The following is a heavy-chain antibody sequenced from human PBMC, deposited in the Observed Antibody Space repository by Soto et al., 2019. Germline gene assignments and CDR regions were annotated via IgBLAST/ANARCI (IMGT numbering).Heavy chain of an antibody. V-gene: IGHV2-5*02. CDR1: GFSLSTSGVS. CDR3: AHRTGYGALFDY. CDR2: IYWDDDK. D-gene: IGHD4-17*01. Sequence: QITLKESGPTLVKPTQTLTLTCTFSGFSLSTSGVSVGWVRQPPGRALEWLALIYWDDDKHYSPSLKSRLTIXTXNPKTPVVLTMTNTDPVDTATYYCAHRTGYGALFDYSGQGTLVTVSS. J-gene: IGHJ4*02.